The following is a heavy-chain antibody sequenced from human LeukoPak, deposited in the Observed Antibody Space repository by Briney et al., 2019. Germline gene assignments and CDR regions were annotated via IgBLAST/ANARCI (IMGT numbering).Heavy chain of an antibody. CDR1: GYTFTSYG. Sequence: ASVKVSCKASGYTFTSYGISWVRQAPGQGLEWMGWISAYNANTIYAQKLPGIVTMTTDTSTSTAYMELRTLRSDDTAVYYCARRGTAGTYDYWGQGTLVTVSS. CDR2: ISAYNANT. D-gene: IGHD1-1*01. J-gene: IGHJ4*02. CDR3: ARRGTAGTYDY. V-gene: IGHV1-18*01.